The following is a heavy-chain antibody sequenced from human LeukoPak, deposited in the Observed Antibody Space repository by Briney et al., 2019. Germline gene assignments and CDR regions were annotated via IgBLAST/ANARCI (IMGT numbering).Heavy chain of an antibody. Sequence: ASVTVSFKASGYTFTGYYMHWVRQAPGQGLEWMGWINPNSGGTNYAQKSQGRVTMTRDTSISTAYMELSRLRSDDTAVYYCARGTTYCGGDCSDYFDYWGQGTLVTVSS. D-gene: IGHD2-21*02. J-gene: IGHJ4*02. CDR3: ARGTTYCGGDCSDYFDY. V-gene: IGHV1-2*02. CDR1: GYTFTGYY. CDR2: INPNSGGT.